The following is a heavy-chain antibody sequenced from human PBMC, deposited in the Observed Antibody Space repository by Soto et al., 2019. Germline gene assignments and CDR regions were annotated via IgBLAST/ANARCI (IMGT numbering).Heavy chain of an antibody. CDR2: IIPILGIA. Sequence: SVKVSCKASGDTFSSYTMSWVRQAPGQGLEWMGRIIPILGIANYAQKFQGRVTITADKSTSTAYMELSSLRSEDTAVYYCATTLSGYDYSVYWGQGTLVTVSS. D-gene: IGHD5-12*01. J-gene: IGHJ4*02. CDR3: ATTLSGYDYSVY. CDR1: GDTFSSYT. V-gene: IGHV1-69*02.